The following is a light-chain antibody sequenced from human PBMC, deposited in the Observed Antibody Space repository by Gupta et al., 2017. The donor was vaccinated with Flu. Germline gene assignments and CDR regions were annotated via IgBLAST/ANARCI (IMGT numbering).Light chain of an antibody. CDR1: SSNIGAGFV. V-gene: IGLV1-40*01. J-gene: IGLJ2*01. CDR3: QSSDNSVTGSMT. Sequence: SVLTQPPSVSGAPGHRVTISSTGTSSNIGAGFVVHWYQQFPGKAPKLLMYANGKRPSGVPDRLSASKSGTSASLAISGLQAEDAADYYCQSSDNSVTGSMTFGGGTRLTVL. CDR2: ANG.